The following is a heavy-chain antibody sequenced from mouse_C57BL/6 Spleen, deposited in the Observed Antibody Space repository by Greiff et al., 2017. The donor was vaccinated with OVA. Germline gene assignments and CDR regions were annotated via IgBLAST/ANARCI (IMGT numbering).Heavy chain of an antibody. CDR1: GYTFTSYW. Sequence: QVHVKQSGTELVKPGASVKLSCKASGYTFTSYWMHWVKQRPGQGLEWIGNINPSNGGTNYNEKFKSKATLTVDKSSSTDYMQLSSLTSEDSAVYYCAREGGIWLLLGWYCDVWGTGTTVTVSS. J-gene: IGHJ1*03. D-gene: IGHD2-3*01. V-gene: IGHV1-53*01. CDR3: AREGGIWLLLGWYCDV. CDR2: INPSNGGT.